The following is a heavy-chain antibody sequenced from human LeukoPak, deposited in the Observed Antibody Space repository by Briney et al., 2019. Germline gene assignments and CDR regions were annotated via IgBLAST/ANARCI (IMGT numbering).Heavy chain of an antibody. V-gene: IGHV4-59*08. CDR1: GGSISSYY. D-gene: IGHD3-10*01. CDR2: IYYSGST. CDR3: ARKGVGDWFDP. Sequence: PSETLSLTCTVSGGSISSYYWSWIRQPPGKGLEWIGYIYYSGSTNYNPSLKGRVTISVDTSKNQFSLKLSSVTAADTAVYYCARKGVGDWFDPWGQGTLVTVSS. J-gene: IGHJ5*02.